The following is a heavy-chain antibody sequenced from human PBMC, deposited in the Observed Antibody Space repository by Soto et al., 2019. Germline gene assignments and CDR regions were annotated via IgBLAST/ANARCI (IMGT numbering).Heavy chain of an antibody. CDR3: ARAVGDPLSYLGY. V-gene: IGHV4-59*08. CDR1: SDSISSYY. D-gene: IGHD6-19*01. CDR2: TDYSGNT. J-gene: IGHJ4*02. Sequence: QVQLQESGPGLVRPSETLSLTCTVSSDSISSYYWIWIRQSPGKGLEWIGYTDYSGNTHYNPAFKSRVTRSGDTSKNQFSLRLSSVTAADTAVYYCARAVGDPLSYLGYWGQGTLVTVSS.